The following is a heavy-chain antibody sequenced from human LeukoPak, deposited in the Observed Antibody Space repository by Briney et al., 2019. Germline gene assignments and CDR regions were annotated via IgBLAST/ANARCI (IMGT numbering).Heavy chain of an antibody. CDR1: GGSISSYY. Sequence: SETLSLTCTVSGGSISSYYWSWIRQPPGKGLEWIGYIYTSGSTNYNPSLKSRVTISVDTSKNQFSLKPSSVTAADTAVYYCARQGRWSQSPFDYWGQGTLVTVSS. V-gene: IGHV4-4*09. D-gene: IGHD4-23*01. J-gene: IGHJ4*02. CDR2: IYTSGST. CDR3: ARQGRWSQSPFDY.